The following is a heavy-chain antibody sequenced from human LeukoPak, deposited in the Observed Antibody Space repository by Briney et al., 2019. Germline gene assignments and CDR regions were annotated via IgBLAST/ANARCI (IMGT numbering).Heavy chain of an antibody. Sequence: PGGSLRLSCAASGFTFSTYWMHWVRQAPGKGLVWVSHINSNGSGTSYADSVKGRFTISRDNAKNTQYLQMNSLGAEDTAVYYCTRAEYSFDYWGQGTLVTVSS. J-gene: IGHJ4*02. CDR2: INSNGSGT. V-gene: IGHV3-74*01. CDR3: TRAEYSFDY. D-gene: IGHD1-1*01. CDR1: GFTFSTYW.